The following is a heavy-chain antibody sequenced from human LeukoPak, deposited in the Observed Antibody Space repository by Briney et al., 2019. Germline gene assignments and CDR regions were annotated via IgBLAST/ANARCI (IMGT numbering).Heavy chain of an antibody. CDR1: GFSFSNYG. V-gene: IGHV3-30*02. J-gene: IGHJ4*02. CDR2: IRYDGSNK. CDR3: AKSQHSSSWYADY. Sequence: GGSLRLSCVVSGFSFSNYGMHWVRQAAGKGLEWVAFIRYDGSNKYYADSVKGRFTISRDNSKNTLYLQMNSLRAEDTAVYYCAKSQHSSSWYADYWGQGTLVTVSS. D-gene: IGHD6-13*01.